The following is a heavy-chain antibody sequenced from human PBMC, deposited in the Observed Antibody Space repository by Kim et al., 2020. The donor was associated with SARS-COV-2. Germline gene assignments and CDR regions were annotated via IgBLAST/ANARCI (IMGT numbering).Heavy chain of an antibody. CDR2: IWYDGSNK. D-gene: IGHD3-22*01. V-gene: IGHV3-33*01. CDR1: GFTFSSYG. CDR3: ARDLPYYYDSSGYYYGGPQPNYYYYGMDV. J-gene: IGHJ6*02. Sequence: GGSLRLSCAASGFTFSSYGMHWVRQAPGKGLEWVAVIWYDGSNKYYADSVKGRFTISRDNSKNTLYLQMNSLRAEDTAVYYCARDLPYYYDSSGYYYGGPQPNYYYYGMDVWGQGTTVTVSS.